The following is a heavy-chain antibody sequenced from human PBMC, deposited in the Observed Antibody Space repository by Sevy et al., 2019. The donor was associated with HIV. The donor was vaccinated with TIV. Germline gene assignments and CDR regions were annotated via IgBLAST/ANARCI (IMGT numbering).Heavy chain of an antibody. D-gene: IGHD3-10*01. CDR2: ISWDDGST. CDR3: AKDNGSGNYYKWITD. CDR1: GFTFDDYA. J-gene: IGHJ4*02. V-gene: IGHV3-43D*04. Sequence: GGSLRLSCAASGFTFDDYAMHWVRQAPGKGLEWVSLISWDDGSTYYADSVKGRFIISRDNSKNSLYLQMNSLRAEDTALYYCAKDNGSGNYYKWITDWGQGTLVTVSS.